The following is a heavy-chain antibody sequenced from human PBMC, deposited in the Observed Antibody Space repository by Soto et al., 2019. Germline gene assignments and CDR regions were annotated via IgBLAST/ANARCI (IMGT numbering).Heavy chain of an antibody. CDR2: ISGSGGST. Sequence: GESLKISCAASGFTFSSYAMSWVRQAPGKGLEWVSAISGSGGSTYYADSVKGRFTISRDNSKNTLYLQMNSLRAEDTAVYYCPPPLAARPSDAFDIWGQGTMVTVSS. CDR1: GFTFSSYA. CDR3: PPPLAARPSDAFDI. J-gene: IGHJ3*02. D-gene: IGHD6-6*01. V-gene: IGHV3-23*01.